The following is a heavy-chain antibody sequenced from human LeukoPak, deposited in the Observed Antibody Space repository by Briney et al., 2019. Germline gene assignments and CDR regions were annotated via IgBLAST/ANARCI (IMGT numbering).Heavy chain of an antibody. V-gene: IGHV1-18*01. J-gene: IGHJ4*02. D-gene: IGHD3-16*02. CDR1: GYTFTSYG. Sequence: ASVKVSCKASGYTFTSYGISWVRQAPGQGLEWMGWISAYNGNTNYAQKLQGGVTMTTDTSTSTAYMELRSLRSDDTAVYYCASPIMITFGGVIAFDYWGQGTLVTVSS. CDR3: ASPIMITFGGVIAFDY. CDR2: ISAYNGNT.